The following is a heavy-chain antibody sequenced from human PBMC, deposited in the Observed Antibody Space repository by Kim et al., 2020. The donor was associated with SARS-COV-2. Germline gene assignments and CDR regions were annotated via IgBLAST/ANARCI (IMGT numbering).Heavy chain of an antibody. CDR3: AKARTWTYYYGSGSYRAGEYYGMDV. D-gene: IGHD3-10*01. Sequence: GGSLRLSCAASGFTFDDYAMHWVRQAPGKGLEWVSLISGDGGSTYYADSVKGRFTISRDNSKNSLYLQMNSLRTEDTALYYCAKARTWTYYYGSGSYRAGEYYGMDVWGQGTTVTVSS. CDR1: GFTFDDYA. J-gene: IGHJ6*02. V-gene: IGHV3-43*02. CDR2: ISGDGGST.